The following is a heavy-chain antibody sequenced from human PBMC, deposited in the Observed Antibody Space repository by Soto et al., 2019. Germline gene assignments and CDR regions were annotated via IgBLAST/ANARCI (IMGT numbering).Heavy chain of an antibody. J-gene: IGHJ4*02. CDR2: TYYRSRWYN. CDR1: GDSVSGNSAA. D-gene: IGHD3-16*01. CDR3: ARELPYYVSSDSYLDY. V-gene: IGHV6-1*01. Sequence: PSQTLSLTCAISGDSVSGNSAALNWIRQSPSRGLEWLGRTYYRSRWYNDYAVSVKSRITVTPDTSKNQFSLHLNSVTPEDTAVYYCARELPYYVSSDSYLDYWGQGALVTVSS.